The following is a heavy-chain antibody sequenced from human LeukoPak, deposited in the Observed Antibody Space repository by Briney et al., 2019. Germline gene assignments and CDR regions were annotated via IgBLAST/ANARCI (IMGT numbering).Heavy chain of an antibody. J-gene: IGHJ3*02. CDR2: INPNSGGT. CDR3: TYCRGGSCYWDDAFDI. CDR1: GYTFTGYY. D-gene: IGHD2-15*01. Sequence: ASVKVSCKASGYTFTGYYMHWVRQAPGQGLEWMGRINPNSGGTNYAQKFQGRVTMTRDTSISTAYMELSRLRSDDTAAYYCTYCRGGSCYWDDAFDIWGQGTMVTVSS. V-gene: IGHV1-2*06.